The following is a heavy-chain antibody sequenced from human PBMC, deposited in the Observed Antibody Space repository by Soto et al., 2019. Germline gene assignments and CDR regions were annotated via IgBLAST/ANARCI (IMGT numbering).Heavy chain of an antibody. CDR2: IYYSGST. CDR3: ARVLGNDAFDI. Sequence: PSETLSLTCTVSGGSISSSRCHWGWIRQPPGKGLEWIGYIYYSGSTNYNPPLKSRVTISVDTSKNQFSLKLSSVTAADTAVYYCARVLGNDAFDIWGQGTMVTVS. J-gene: IGHJ3*02. V-gene: IGHV4-61*05. CDR1: GGSISSSRCH. D-gene: IGHD3-3*02.